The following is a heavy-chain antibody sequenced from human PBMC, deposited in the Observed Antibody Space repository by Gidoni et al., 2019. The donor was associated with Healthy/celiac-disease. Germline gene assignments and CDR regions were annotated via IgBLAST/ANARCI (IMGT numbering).Heavy chain of an antibody. CDR3: ARDSYDFWSGYINWFDP. Sequence: QVQLVESGGGVVQPGRSLRLSCAASGFTFSSYAMHWVRQAPGKGLEWVAVISYDGSNKYYADSVKGRFTISRDNSKNTLYLQMNSLRAEDTAVYYCARDSYDFWSGYINWFDPWGQGTLVTVSS. V-gene: IGHV3-30-3*01. D-gene: IGHD3-3*01. CDR2: ISYDGSNK. CDR1: GFTFSSYA. J-gene: IGHJ5*02.